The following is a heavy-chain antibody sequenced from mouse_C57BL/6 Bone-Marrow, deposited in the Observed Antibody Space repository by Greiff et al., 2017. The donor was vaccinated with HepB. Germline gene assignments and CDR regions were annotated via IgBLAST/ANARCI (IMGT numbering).Heavy chain of an antibody. V-gene: IGHV5-6*02. CDR2: ISSGGSYT. CDR1: GFTFSSYG. CDR3: ARLDYRFDY. Sequence: EVMLVESGGDLVKPGGSLKLSCAASGFTFSSYGMSWVRQTPDKRLEWVATISSGGSYTYYPDSVKGRFTISRDNAKNTLYLQMSSLKSEDTAMYYCARLDYRFDYWGQGTTLTDSS. D-gene: IGHD5-5*01. J-gene: IGHJ2*01.